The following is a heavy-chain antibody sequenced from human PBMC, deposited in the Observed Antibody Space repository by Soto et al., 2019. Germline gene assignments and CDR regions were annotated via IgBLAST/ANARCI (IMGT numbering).Heavy chain of an antibody. CDR1: GFTFSSYC. V-gene: IGHV3-30*18. Sequence: TGGSLRLSCAASGFTFSSYCMHWVRQAPGKGLEWVAVISYDGSNKYYADSVKGRFTISRDNSKNTLYLQMNSLRAEDTAVYYCAKRMVRGQSPIDYWGQGTLVTVSS. D-gene: IGHD3-10*01. CDR2: ISYDGSNK. CDR3: AKRMVRGQSPIDY. J-gene: IGHJ4*02.